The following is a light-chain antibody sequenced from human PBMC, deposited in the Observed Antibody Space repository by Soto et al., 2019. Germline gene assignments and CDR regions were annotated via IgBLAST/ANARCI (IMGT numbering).Light chain of an antibody. CDR2: GAS. Sequence: EIVLNQSPGTLSLSPGERATLSCRASQSVSSSFLTWYQQKPGQAPRLLIYGASSRATGIPDRFTGSGSGTDFTLTISRLEPEDFAVYYCQQYGGSPWTFGQGTKVDIK. CDR1: QSVSSSF. V-gene: IGKV3-20*01. CDR3: QQYGGSPWT. J-gene: IGKJ1*01.